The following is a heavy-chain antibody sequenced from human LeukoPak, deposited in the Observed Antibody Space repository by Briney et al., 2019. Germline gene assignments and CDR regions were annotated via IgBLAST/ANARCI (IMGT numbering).Heavy chain of an antibody. CDR2: IRYDGTNK. D-gene: IGHD3-10*01. Sequence: GGSLRLSCAASGFTFSSYGMHWVRQAPGKGLEWVAFIRYDGTNKYYGDSVKGRFTISRDNSKNTLYLQMNSLRVEDTAVYYCAKGDYYGSAFDYWGQGTLVTVSS. J-gene: IGHJ4*02. CDR1: GFTFSSYG. V-gene: IGHV3-30*02. CDR3: AKGDYYGSAFDY.